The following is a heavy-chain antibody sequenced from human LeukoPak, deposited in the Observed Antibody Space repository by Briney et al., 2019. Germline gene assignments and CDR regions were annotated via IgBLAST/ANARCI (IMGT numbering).Heavy chain of an antibody. J-gene: IGHJ5*02. D-gene: IGHD4-4*01. CDR2: IYYSGST. CDR3: ASPTTVSNWFDP. CDR1: GGSISSSSYY. Sequence: SETLSLTCTVSGGSISSSSYYWGWIRQPPGKGLEWIGSIYYSGSTYYNPSLKSRVTISVDTSKNQFSLKLSSVTAADTAVYYCASPTTVSNWFDPWGQGTLVTVPS. V-gene: IGHV4-39*01.